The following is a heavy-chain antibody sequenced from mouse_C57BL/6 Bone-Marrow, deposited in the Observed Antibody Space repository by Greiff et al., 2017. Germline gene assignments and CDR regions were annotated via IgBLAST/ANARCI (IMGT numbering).Heavy chain of an antibody. Sequence: EVQLQQSGAELVRPGASVKLSCTASGFNIKDDYIHWVKQRPEQGLEWIGGIYPEIGDTEYASKFQGKATITSDTSSNTAYLQLSSLTSEATAVYYCSSFEGNYFDFRGQGTPLTVAS. CDR1: GFNIKDDY. CDR2: IYPEIGDT. J-gene: IGHJ2*01. CDR3: SSFEGNYFDF. V-gene: IGHV14-4*01.